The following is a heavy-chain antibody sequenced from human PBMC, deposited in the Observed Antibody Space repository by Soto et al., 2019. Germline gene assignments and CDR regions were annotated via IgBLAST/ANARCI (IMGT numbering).Heavy chain of an antibody. J-gene: IGHJ4*02. Sequence: SETLSLTCAVYGGSFSGYYWSWIRQPPGKGLEWIGEINHSGSTNYNPSLKSRVTISVDTSKNQFSLKLSSVTAADTAVYYCARGRDVAYDYIWGSYRPPLFDYWGQGTLVT. CDR2: INHSGST. CDR3: ARGRDVAYDYIWGSYRPPLFDY. D-gene: IGHD3-16*02. V-gene: IGHV4-34*01. CDR1: GGSFSGYY.